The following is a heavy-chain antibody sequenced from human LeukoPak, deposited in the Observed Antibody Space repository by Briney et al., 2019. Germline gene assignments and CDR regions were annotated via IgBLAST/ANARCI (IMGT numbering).Heavy chain of an antibody. CDR1: GFSVTDIY. CDR2: IFTDGRS. J-gene: IGHJ4*02. Sequence: GGSLRLSCAASGFSVTDIYMTWVRQAPGKGLEWVAIIFTDGRSYYGDSVKGRFTISRDRSRNTLYLQLNSLRVEDTATYYCARGECTGGSCPERWGQGTLVTVSS. D-gene: IGHD2-15*01. CDR3: ARGECTGGSCPER. V-gene: IGHV3-66*02.